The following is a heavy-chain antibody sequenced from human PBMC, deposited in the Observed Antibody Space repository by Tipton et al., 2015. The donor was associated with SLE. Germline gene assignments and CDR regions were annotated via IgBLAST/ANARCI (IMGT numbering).Heavy chain of an antibody. V-gene: IGHV4-34*01. Sequence: TLFLTCAVYGGSFSGYYWSWIRQPPGKGLEWIGEINHSGSTNYNPSLKSRVTISVDTSKNQFSLKLSSVTAADTAVYYCARSSWYSSSPSEYWGQGTLVTVSS. CDR1: GGSFSGYY. D-gene: IGHD6-13*01. J-gene: IGHJ4*02. CDR3: ARSSWYSSSPSEY. CDR2: INHSGST.